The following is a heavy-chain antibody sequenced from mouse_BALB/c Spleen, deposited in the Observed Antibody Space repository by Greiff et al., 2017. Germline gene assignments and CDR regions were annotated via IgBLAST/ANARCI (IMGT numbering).Heavy chain of an antibody. D-gene: IGHD1-1*01. J-gene: IGHJ3*01. CDR1: GFTFSSFG. CDR2: ISSGSSTI. Sequence: EVKLQESGGGLVQPGGSRKLSCAASGFTFSSFGMHWVRQAPEKGLEWVAYISSGSSTIYYADTVKGRFTISRDNPKNTLFLQMTSLRSEDTAMYYCASYYYGSSQGFAYWGQGTLVTVSA. V-gene: IGHV5-17*02. CDR3: ASYYYGSSQGFAY.